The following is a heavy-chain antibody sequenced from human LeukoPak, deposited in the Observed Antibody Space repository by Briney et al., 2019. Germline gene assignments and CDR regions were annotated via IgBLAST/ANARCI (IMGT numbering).Heavy chain of an antibody. CDR1: GFTFSSYW. D-gene: IGHD1-1*01. Sequence: GGSLRLSCSASGFTFSSYWMNWVRQAPGKGLEWVSYISSSSSTIYYADSVKGRFTISRDNAKNSLYLQMNSLRAEDTAVYYCARVTLGRGDYFDYWGQGTLVTVSS. CDR3: ARVTLGRGDYFDY. J-gene: IGHJ4*02. CDR2: ISSSSSTI. V-gene: IGHV3-48*04.